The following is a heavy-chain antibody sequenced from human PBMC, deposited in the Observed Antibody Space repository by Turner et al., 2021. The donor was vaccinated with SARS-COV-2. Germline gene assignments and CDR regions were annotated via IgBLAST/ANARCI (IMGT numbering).Heavy chain of an antibody. D-gene: IGHD5-18*01. CDR2: ISYDGSNK. V-gene: IGHV3-30*18. Sequence: QVPLVASGGGVVQPGRSLRLSCAACGFTFSSYGMHWVRQAPDKGLEWLAVISYDGSNKYYADSVKGRFTISRDNSRNTLYLQMNSLRAEDTAVYYCAKGASQHFDYWGQGTLVTVSS. J-gene: IGHJ4*02. CDR1: GFTFSSYG. CDR3: AKGASQHFDY.